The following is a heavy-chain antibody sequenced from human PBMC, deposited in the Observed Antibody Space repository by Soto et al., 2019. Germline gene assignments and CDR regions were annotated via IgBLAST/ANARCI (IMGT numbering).Heavy chain of an antibody. D-gene: IGHD3-10*01. J-gene: IGHJ5*02. Sequence: SETLSLTCTVSGGSISSGGYYWSWIRQHPGKGLEWIGYIYYSGSTYYNPSLKSRVTISVDTSKNQFSLKLSSVTAADTAVYYCARASGGRYYYGSGTQKVNNWFDPWGQGTLVTVSS. CDR1: GGSISSGGYY. CDR2: IYYSGST. V-gene: IGHV4-31*03. CDR3: ARASGGRYYYGSGTQKVNNWFDP.